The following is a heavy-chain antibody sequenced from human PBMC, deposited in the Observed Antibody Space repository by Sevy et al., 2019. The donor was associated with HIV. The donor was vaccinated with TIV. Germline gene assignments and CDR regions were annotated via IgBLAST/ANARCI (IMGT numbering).Heavy chain of an antibody. V-gene: IGHV3-30*02. Sequence: GGSLRLSCAASGFTFTSYGMHWVRQAPGKGLEWVAFIRDDGSIKSYAESVKGRVNISRDNSKNTVYLEMDCLTGEDTAVYYCAKDSTFVSLYYNSRGYGALRSYFDSWGQGALVTVSS. CDR2: IRDDGSIK. CDR3: AKDSTFVSLYYNSRGYGALRSYFDS. CDR1: GFTFTSYG. D-gene: IGHD3-22*01. J-gene: IGHJ4*02.